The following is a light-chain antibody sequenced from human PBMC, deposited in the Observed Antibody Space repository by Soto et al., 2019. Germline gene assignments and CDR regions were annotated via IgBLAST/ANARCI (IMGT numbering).Light chain of an antibody. CDR3: HQYSSAPYT. V-gene: IGKV3-20*01. CDR2: GAS. Sequence: EIVLTQSPGTQSLSQGETPTLSCRASQPIASQYLFWYKQKPAQAPRLLIYGASNRATGIPDRFSGSGSGTDFTLTISRLEPEDFAVYYCHQYSSAPYTFGQGTNLEIK. CDR1: QPIASQY. J-gene: IGKJ2*01.